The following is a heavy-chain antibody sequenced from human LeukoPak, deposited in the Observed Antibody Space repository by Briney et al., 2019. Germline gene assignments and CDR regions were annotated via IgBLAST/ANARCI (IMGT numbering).Heavy chain of an antibody. V-gene: IGHV3-9*01. Sequence: GGSLRLSCAASGFTFDDYAMHWVRQAPGKGLEWVSGISWNSGSIGYADSVKGRFTISRDNAKNSLYLQMNSLRAEDTALYYCAKEAFLFTMVRGGNDAFDIWGQGTMVTVSS. CDR3: AKEAFLFTMVRGGNDAFDI. D-gene: IGHD3-10*01. CDR1: GFTFDDYA. CDR2: ISWNSGSI. J-gene: IGHJ3*02.